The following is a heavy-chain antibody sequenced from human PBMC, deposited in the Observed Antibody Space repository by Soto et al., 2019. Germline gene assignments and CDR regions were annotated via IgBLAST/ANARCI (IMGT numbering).Heavy chain of an antibody. CDR3: ARGGDIVVVPAALDYYYMDV. J-gene: IGHJ6*03. CDR1: GYTFTSYG. D-gene: IGHD2-2*01. Sequence: QVQLVQSGAEVKKPGASVKVSCKASGYTFTSYGISWVRQAPGHGLEWMGWISAYNGNTNHAQNLQGRVTMTTATSTSTAYMELRSLRSDDTAVYYCARGGDIVVVPAALDYYYMDVWGKGTTVTVSS. V-gene: IGHV1-18*01. CDR2: ISAYNGNT.